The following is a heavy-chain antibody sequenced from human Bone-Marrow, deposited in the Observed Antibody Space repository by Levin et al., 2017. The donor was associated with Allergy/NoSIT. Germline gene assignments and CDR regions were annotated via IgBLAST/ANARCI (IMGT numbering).Heavy chain of an antibody. CDR3: AKDRSRGYYFVVFDS. Sequence: SCAASGFTFSSFGMHWVRQAPGKGLEWVALISNDGNNKYYADSVKGRFTISRDNSKNTLYLQMNSLRPEDTAIYYCAKDRSRGYYFVVFDSWGQGTLVTVSS. D-gene: IGHD3-22*01. CDR2: ISNDGNNK. V-gene: IGHV3-30*18. J-gene: IGHJ4*02. CDR1: GFTFSSFG.